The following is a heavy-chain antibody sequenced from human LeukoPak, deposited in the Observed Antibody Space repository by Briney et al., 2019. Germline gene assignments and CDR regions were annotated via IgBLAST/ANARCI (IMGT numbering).Heavy chain of an antibody. V-gene: IGHV3-23*01. D-gene: IGHD2-8*01. J-gene: IGHJ3*01. CDR2: TRGSGSYT. CDR3: AKDPNGDYVGAFDS. Sequence: GGSLRLSCVASGFTFENYAVTWVRQALGKGLEWVSATRGSGSYTTYTDSVKGRFTVSRDNSKSTLYLDMSNLRAEDTAVYYCAKDPNGDYVGAFDSWGPGTLVTVSS. CDR1: GFTFENYA.